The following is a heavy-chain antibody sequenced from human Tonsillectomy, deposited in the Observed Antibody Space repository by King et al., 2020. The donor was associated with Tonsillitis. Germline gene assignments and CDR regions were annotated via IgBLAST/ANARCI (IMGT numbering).Heavy chain of an antibody. V-gene: IGHV3-11*01. CDR2: ISSSGSTI. CDR3: ARDFTVGRYYYYGVDV. CDR1: GFTFSDYY. J-gene: IGHJ6*02. Sequence: VQLVESGGVLVKPGGSLRLSCAASGFTFSDYYMSWIRQAPGKGLEWVSYISSSGSTIYYADSVKGRFTISRDNAKSSLYLQMNSLRAEDTAVYYCARDFTVGRYYYYGVDVWGQGTTVTVSS. D-gene: IGHD1-26*01.